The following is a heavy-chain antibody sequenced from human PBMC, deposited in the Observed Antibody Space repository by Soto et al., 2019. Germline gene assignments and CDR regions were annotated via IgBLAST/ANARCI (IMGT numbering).Heavy chain of an antibody. CDR2: FYYDGRT. D-gene: IGHD2-21*01. CDR1: GASFSDANYY. CDR3: ARRSHIVVATT. V-gene: IGHV4-39*02. J-gene: IGHJ4*02. Sequence: KPSETLSLTCIVSGASFSDANYYWVWIRQPPGEGLEWIGSFYYDGRTYYNASLKSRVTISVDTSKNHFSLMLTSVTAADTAVYYCARRSHIVVATTWGQGTLVTVSS.